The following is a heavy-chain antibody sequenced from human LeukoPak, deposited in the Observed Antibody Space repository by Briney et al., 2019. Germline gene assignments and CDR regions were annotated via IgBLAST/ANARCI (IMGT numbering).Heavy chain of an antibody. CDR2: ISASGGTT. CDR3: AKGDVLPSYPTFDY. Sequence: GGSLRLSCAASGFTFSSYALSWVRQAPGKGLEWVSVISASGGTTYYADSVKGRFTISRDTSKDTVYLQMHSLRAEDTAVYHCAKGDVLPSYPTFDYWGQGTLVTVSS. V-gene: IGHV3-23*01. J-gene: IGHJ4*02. CDR1: GFTFSSYA. D-gene: IGHD3-9*01.